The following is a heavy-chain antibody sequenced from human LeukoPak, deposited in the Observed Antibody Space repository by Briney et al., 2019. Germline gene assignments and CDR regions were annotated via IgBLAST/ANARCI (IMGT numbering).Heavy chain of an antibody. V-gene: IGHV3-30*04. CDR1: GFTFSTYA. Sequence: GGSLRLSCAASGFTFSTYAMHWVRQAPGKGLEWVAVISYDGSSKYYADSVKGRFTISRDNSKNTLYLQMNSLRAEDTAVYYCAREWDCSGGSCYSWDYYYYMDVWGKGTTVTISS. D-gene: IGHD2-15*01. CDR3: AREWDCSGGSCYSWDYYYYMDV. CDR2: ISYDGSSK. J-gene: IGHJ6*03.